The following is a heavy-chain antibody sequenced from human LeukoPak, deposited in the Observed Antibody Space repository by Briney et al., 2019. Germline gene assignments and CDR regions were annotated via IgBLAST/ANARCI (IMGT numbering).Heavy chain of an antibody. Sequence: SVKVSCKASGGTFSSYAISWVRQAPGQGLEWMGGIIPIFGTANYAQKFQGRVTITADESTSTAYMELSSLRFEDTAVYYCARDQSSSSWAFDYWGQGTLVTVSS. CDR1: GGTFSSYA. D-gene: IGHD6-13*01. J-gene: IGHJ4*02. CDR3: ARDQSSSSWAFDY. V-gene: IGHV1-69*01. CDR2: IIPIFGTA.